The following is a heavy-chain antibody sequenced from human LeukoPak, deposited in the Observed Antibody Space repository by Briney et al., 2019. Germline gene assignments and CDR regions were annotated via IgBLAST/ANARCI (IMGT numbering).Heavy chain of an antibody. V-gene: IGHV4-61*01. CDR3: ARYKFHNYFDP. CDR1: GDSVSSSPSY. D-gene: IGHD5-24*01. J-gene: IGHJ5*02. CDR2: TFSTST. Sequence: SETLSLTCSVSGDSVSSSPSYWGWIRQPPGKGLEWIGNTFSTSTLYNASLRSRVTILVDTSKNQFSLKLTSATAADTAIYYCARYKFHNYFDPWGQGTLVVVSS.